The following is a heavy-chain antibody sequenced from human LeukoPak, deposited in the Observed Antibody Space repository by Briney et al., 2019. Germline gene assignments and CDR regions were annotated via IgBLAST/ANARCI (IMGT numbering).Heavy chain of an antibody. V-gene: IGHV4-34*01. J-gene: IGHJ4*02. CDR1: GVSFSGYY. CDR3: ARGRRNSSWLIDY. CDR2: INHSGST. D-gene: IGHD6-13*01. Sequence: KPSETLSLTCAVYGVSFSGYYWSWIRQPPGKGLEWIGEINHSGSTNYNPSLKSRVTISVDTSKNQFSLKLSSVTAADTAVYYCARGRRNSSWLIDYWGQGTLVTVSS.